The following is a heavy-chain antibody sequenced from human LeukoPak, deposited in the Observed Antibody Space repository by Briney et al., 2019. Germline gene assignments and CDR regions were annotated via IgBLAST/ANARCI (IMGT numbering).Heavy chain of an antibody. J-gene: IGHJ4*02. D-gene: IGHD5-24*01. CDR1: GYSFTSYW. Sequence: GESLKISCKGSGYSFTSYWIGWVRQMPGKGLEWMGLIYPGDSDTRYSPSFQGQVTISADKSISTAYLQWSSLKASDTAMYYCARHSTSEMATIRGGLDYWGQGTLVTVSS. CDR2: IYPGDSDT. CDR3: ARHSTSEMATIRGGLDY. V-gene: IGHV5-51*01.